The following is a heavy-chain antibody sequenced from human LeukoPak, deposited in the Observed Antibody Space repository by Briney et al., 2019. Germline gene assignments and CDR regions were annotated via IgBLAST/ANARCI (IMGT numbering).Heavy chain of an antibody. V-gene: IGHV3-48*04. J-gene: IGHJ4*02. CDR3: ARSKYSSSWYIGGHFDY. CDR1: GFTFSSYS. Sequence: PGGSLRLSCAASGFTFSSYSMNWVRQAPGKGLEWVSYISSSSSTIYYADSVKGRFTISRDNAKNSLYLQMNSLTVEDMAVYYCARSKYSSSWYIGGHFDYWGQGTLVTVSS. CDR2: ISSSSSTI. D-gene: IGHD6-13*01.